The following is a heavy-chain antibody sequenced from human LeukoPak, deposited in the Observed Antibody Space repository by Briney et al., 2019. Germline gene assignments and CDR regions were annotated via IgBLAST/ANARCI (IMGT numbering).Heavy chain of an antibody. J-gene: IGHJ4*02. D-gene: IGHD3-3*01. V-gene: IGHV3-23*01. Sequence: GGSLRLSCAASGFTFSSYAMSWVRQAPGKGLEWVSAISGSGGSTYYADSVKGRFTISRDNSKNTLYLQMNSLRAEDTAVYYCAKVPPYYDFWSDYFGYWGQGTLVTVSS. CDR2: ISGSGGST. CDR1: GFTFSSYA. CDR3: AKVPPYYDFWSDYFGY.